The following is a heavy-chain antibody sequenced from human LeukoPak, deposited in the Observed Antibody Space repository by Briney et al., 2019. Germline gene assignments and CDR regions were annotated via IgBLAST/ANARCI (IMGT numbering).Heavy chain of an antibody. D-gene: IGHD3-10*01. CDR1: GFTFSNAW. J-gene: IGHJ4*02. CDR2: IYYSGNT. V-gene: IGHV4-59*01. CDR3: ATDNSYGSGSYYT. Sequence: PGGSLRLSCAASGFTFSNAWMSWIRQPPGKGLEWIGYIYYSGNTNYNPSLKSRVTISVDTSKNQFSLKLSSVTAADTAVYYCATDNSYGSGSYYTWGQGTLVTVSS.